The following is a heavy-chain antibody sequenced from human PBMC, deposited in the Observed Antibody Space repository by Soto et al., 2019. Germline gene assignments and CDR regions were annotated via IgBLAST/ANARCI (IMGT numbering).Heavy chain of an antibody. CDR1: GFTFSNAW. J-gene: IGHJ4*02. CDR3: TTEPLVRARSSFDY. V-gene: IGHV3-15*01. Sequence: LSCAASGFTFSNAWMSWVRQAPGKGLEWVGRIKSKTDGGTTDYAAPVKGRFTISRDDSKNTLYLQMNSLKTEDTAVYYCTTEPLVRARSSFDYWGQGTLVTVSS. D-gene: IGHD1-26*01. CDR2: IKSKTDGGTT.